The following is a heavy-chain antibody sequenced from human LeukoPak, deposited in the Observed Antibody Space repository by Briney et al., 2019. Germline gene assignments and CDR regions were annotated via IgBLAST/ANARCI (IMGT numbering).Heavy chain of an antibody. CDR3: ARGLGRGDRTYYGSGRPSNYYYGMDV. J-gene: IGHJ6*02. Sequence: ASVKVSCKASGYTFTSYGISWVRQAPGQGLEWMGWISVYNGNTNYAQKVQGRVTMTTDTSTSTAYMELRSLRSDDTAVYYCARGLGRGDRTYYGSGRPSNYYYGMDVWGQGTTVTVSS. V-gene: IGHV1-18*01. CDR2: ISVYNGNT. CDR1: GYTFTSYG. D-gene: IGHD3-10*01.